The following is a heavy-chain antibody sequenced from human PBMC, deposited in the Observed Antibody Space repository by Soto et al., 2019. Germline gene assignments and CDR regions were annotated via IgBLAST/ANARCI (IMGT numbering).Heavy chain of an antibody. Sequence: ASVKVSCKASGYTFTSYAMHWVRQAPGQRLEWMGWVSAYNGNTNYAQKLQGRVTMTTDTSTSTAYMELRSLRSDDTAVYYCARAPTPYYYDSSGYLGSDYWGQGTLVTVSS. CDR2: VSAYNGNT. CDR1: GYTFTSYA. J-gene: IGHJ4*02. CDR3: ARAPTPYYYDSSGYLGSDY. V-gene: IGHV1-18*01. D-gene: IGHD3-22*01.